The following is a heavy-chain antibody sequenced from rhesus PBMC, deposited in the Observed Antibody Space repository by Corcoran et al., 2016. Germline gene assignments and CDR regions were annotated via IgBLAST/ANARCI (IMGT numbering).Heavy chain of an antibody. D-gene: IGHD1-32*01. CDR3: VRNDDSTPPKVRSLDV. CDR1: GDSFSSLW. J-gene: IGHJ5-2*02. Sequence: QVQLQESGPGLVKSSETLFLTCAVSGDSFSSLWWSWIRQLPGKGLEWIGEISGNGGDSNDNPSRKSRVTISRDASKSQLSLKLTSVTAADTAVYYCVRNDDSTPPKVRSLDVWGRGLLVTVAS. V-gene: IGHV4-80*01. CDR2: ISGNGGDS.